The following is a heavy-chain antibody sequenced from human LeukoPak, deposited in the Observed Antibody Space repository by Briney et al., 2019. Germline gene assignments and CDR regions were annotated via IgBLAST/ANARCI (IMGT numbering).Heavy chain of an antibody. CDR1: GFTFSNYA. D-gene: IGHD1-26*01. V-gene: IGHV3-23*01. CDR3: AMGPRGTYFDY. J-gene: IGHJ4*02. CDR2: ISGSGSGT. Sequence: GGSLRLSCAASGFTFSNYAVSWVRQAPGKGLEWVSAISGSGSGTYYADSVKGRFTISRDNSKNTLYLQMNSLRAEDTAVYYCAMGPRGTYFDYWGQGTLVTVSS.